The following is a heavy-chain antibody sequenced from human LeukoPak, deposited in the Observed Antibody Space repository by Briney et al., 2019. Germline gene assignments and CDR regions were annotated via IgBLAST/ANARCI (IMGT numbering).Heavy chain of an antibody. V-gene: IGHV3-30*18. CDR1: GFTFSSYG. Sequence: PGRSLRLSCAASGFTFSSYGMHWVRQAPGKGLEWVAVISYDGSNKYYADSVKGRFTISRDNSKNTLYLQMNSPRAEDTAVYYCAKDKNIVGARVLGYWGQGTLVTVSS. J-gene: IGHJ4*02. CDR3: AKDKNIVGARVLGY. CDR2: ISYDGSNK. D-gene: IGHD1-26*01.